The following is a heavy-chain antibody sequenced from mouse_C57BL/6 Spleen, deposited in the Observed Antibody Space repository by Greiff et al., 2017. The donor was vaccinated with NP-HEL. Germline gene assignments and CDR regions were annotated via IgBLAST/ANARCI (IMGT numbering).Heavy chain of an antibody. CDR2: ISDGGSYT. CDR1: GFTFSSYA. CDR3: ARDTTTVRAWFAY. Sequence: EVQRVESGGGLVKPGGSLKLSCAASGFTFSSYAMSWVRQTPEKRLEWVATISDGGSYTYYPDNVKGRFTISRDNAKNNLYLQMSHLKSEDTARYYCARDTTTVRAWFAYWGQGTLVTVSA. V-gene: IGHV5-4*01. D-gene: IGHD1-1*01. J-gene: IGHJ3*01.